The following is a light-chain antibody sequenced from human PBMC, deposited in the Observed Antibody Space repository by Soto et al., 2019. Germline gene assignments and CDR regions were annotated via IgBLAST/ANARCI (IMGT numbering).Light chain of an antibody. V-gene: IGLV2-14*01. Sequence: QSALTQPASVSGSPVQSITISCTGTSSDVGGYNYVSWYQQHPGKAPKLMIYDVSNRPSGVSNRFSGSKSGNTASLTISGLQAEDEADYYCSSYTSSSTLFGGGTKLTVL. CDR1: SSDVGGYNY. CDR3: SSYTSSSTL. CDR2: DVS. J-gene: IGLJ2*01.